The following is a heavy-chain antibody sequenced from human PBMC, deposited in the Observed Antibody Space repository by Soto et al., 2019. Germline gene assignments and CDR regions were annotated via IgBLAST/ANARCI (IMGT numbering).Heavy chain of an antibody. J-gene: IGHJ6*02. D-gene: IGHD1-26*01. CDR1: GGTFSSSA. CDR2: IIPMYGTT. Sequence: ASVKVSCKASGGTFSSSAITWVRQAPGQGLEWMGRIIPMYGTTYYAPSIQDRVTITADESTATSCMHLSSLKSEDTATYYCASSVGAIGYRFFNMDVWGPGTTVTVSS. CDR3: ASSVGAIGYRFFNMDV. V-gene: IGHV1-69*13.